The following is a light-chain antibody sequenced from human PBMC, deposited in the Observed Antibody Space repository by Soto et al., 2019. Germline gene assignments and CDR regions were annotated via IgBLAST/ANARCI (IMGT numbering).Light chain of an antibody. V-gene: IGKV3-20*01. CDR1: QSVSSSY. J-gene: IGKJ5*01. Sequence: EIVLTQSPGTLSLSPGERATLSCRASQSVSSSYLAWYQQKPGQAPRLLIYGASSRATGIPDRFSGSGSETNFTLTISRLEPEDLAVYYCQQYGRSPLVTFGQGTGLEIK. CDR3: QQYGRSPLVT. CDR2: GAS.